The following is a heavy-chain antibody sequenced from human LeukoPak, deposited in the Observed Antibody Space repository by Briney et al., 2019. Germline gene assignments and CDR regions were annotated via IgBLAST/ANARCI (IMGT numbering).Heavy chain of an antibody. CDR3: ARVVATKQRGYGY. V-gene: IGHV4-39*07. CDR1: GGSISSSNYY. CDR2: IFYSGST. D-gene: IGHD5-12*01. Sequence: SETLSLTCTVSGGSISSSNYYWGWIRQPPGKGLEWIGTIFYSGSTYYNPSLKSRVTISVDTSKNQFSLKLSSVTAADTAVYYCARVVATKQRGYGYWGQGTLVTVSS. J-gene: IGHJ4*02.